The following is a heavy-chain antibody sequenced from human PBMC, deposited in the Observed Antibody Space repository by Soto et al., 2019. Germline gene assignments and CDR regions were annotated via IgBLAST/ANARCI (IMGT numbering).Heavy chain of an antibody. J-gene: IGHJ5*02. V-gene: IGHV4-30-4*01. D-gene: IGHD4-17*01. Sequence: SETLSLTCTVSGGSISSGDYYWSWIRQPPGKGPEWIGYIYYSGSTYYNPSLKSRVTISVDTSKNQFSLKLSSVTAADTAVYYCARDQTLYGDVFFDPWGQGTLVTVSS. CDR3: ARDQTLYGDVFFDP. CDR1: GGSISSGDYY. CDR2: IYYSGST.